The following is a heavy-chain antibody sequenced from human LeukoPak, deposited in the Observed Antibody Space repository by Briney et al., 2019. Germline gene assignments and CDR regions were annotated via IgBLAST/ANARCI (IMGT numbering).Heavy chain of an antibody. CDR1: GFAFRGYA. D-gene: IGHD6-19*01. Sequence: PGGSLRLSCAASGFAFRGYAMSWVRQTPRRGLEWVSAIDAGAGGTHYTDSVKGRFTISRDDSKNTLFLQMDSLRAGDTAIYYCAKPLVSVAGTRWFDPWGQGALVTVSS. V-gene: IGHV3-23*01. J-gene: IGHJ5*02. CDR2: IDAGAGGT. CDR3: AKPLVSVAGTRWFDP.